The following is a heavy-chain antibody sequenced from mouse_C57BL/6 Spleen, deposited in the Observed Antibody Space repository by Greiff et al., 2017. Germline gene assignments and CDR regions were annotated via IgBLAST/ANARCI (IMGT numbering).Heavy chain of an antibody. Sequence: QVQLQQSGAELVRPGASVTLSCKASGYTFTDYEMHWVKQTPVHGLEWIGAIDPETGGTAYNQKFKGKAILTADKSSSTAYMELRSLTSEDSAVYYCTKNSNYFFDYWGQGTTLTVSS. CDR2: IDPETGGT. V-gene: IGHV1-15*01. CDR3: TKNSNYFFDY. CDR1: GYTFTDYE. J-gene: IGHJ2*01. D-gene: IGHD2-5*01.